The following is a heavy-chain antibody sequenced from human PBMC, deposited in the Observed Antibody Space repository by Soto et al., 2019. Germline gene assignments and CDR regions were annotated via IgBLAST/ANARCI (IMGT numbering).Heavy chain of an antibody. V-gene: IGHV1-18*01. CDR1: GYTFTSYG. D-gene: IGHD3-10*01. J-gene: IGHJ5*02. Sequence: GASVKVSCKASGYTFTSYGISWVRQAPGQGLEWMGWISAYNGNTNYAQKLQGRVTMTTDTSTSTAYMELRSLRSDDTAVYYCARDYYGLGRLNAHNWFDPWGQGTLVTVSS. CDR2: ISAYNGNT. CDR3: ARDYYGLGRLNAHNWFDP.